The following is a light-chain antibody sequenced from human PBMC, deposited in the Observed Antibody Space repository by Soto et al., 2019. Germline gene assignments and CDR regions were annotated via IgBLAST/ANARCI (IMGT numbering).Light chain of an antibody. CDR1: QGISRY. CDR3: QQRSNWPPIT. CDR2: EAS. J-gene: IGKJ4*01. V-gene: IGKV3-11*01. Sequence: EIVLKQSPATLSLSPGERATLSCRASQGISRYLAWYQHKPGQASRLLIYEASNRATGIPARFSGSGSGTDFTLTISSLEPEDFAVYYCQQRSNWPPITFGGGTKVEIK.